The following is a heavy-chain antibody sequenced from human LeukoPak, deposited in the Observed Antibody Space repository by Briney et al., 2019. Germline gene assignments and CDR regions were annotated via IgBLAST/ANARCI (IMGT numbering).Heavy chain of an antibody. CDR2: TYYRSKWYN. CDR1: GDNVSNNSAA. Sequence: SQTLSLTCAISGDNVSNNSAAWNWIRQSPSRGLEWLGRTYYRSKWYNDYALSVKSRITINPDTSKNQFSLHLNSVTPDDTAVYYCVRAAAGGWFSQHWGQGTLVTVSS. J-gene: IGHJ1*01. V-gene: IGHV6-1*01. D-gene: IGHD6-13*01. CDR3: VRAAAGGWFSQH.